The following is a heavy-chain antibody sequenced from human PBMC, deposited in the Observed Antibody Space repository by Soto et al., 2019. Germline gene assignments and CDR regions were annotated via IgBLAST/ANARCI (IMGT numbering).Heavy chain of an antibody. CDR2: IYYDGST. CDR1: GGSISTYY. D-gene: IGHD6-25*01. J-gene: IGHJ5*02. CDR3: ARDQLSSGLYVWFDP. V-gene: IGHV4-59*01. Sequence: HVQLQESGPGLVKPSETLSLTCTVSGGSISTYYWSWIRQPPGKGLEWIGYIYYDGSTSYNPSLRSRVTISVDTSKNQFSLILSSVISADTAVYYCARDQLSSGLYVWFDPWGQGTLVTVSS.